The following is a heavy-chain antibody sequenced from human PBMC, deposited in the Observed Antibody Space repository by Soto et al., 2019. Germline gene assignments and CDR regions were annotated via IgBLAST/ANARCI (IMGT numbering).Heavy chain of an antibody. CDR1: GFTFSSYA. Sequence: GGSLRLSCAASGFTFSSYAMSWVRQAPGKGLEWVSAISGSGGSTYYADSVKGRFTISRDNSKNTLYLQMNSLRAEDTAVYYCEKDPGIAAAGTAQNYWGQGTLVTVYS. CDR3: EKDPGIAAAGTAQNY. J-gene: IGHJ4*02. D-gene: IGHD6-13*01. V-gene: IGHV3-23*01. CDR2: ISGSGGST.